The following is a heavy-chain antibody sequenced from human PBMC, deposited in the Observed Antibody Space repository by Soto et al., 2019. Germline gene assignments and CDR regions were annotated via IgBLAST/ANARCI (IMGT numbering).Heavy chain of an antibody. D-gene: IGHD3-3*01. J-gene: IGHJ6*02. CDR2: INHSGST. CDR1: GGSFSGYY. Sequence: KASETLSLTCAVYGGSFSGYYWSWIRQPPGKGLEWIGEINHSGSTNYNPSLKSRVTISVDTSKNQFSLKLSSVTAADTAVYYCARVSKEYYDFWSGYYTPRLGGMDVWGQGTTVTVSS. CDR3: ARVSKEYYDFWSGYYTPRLGGMDV. V-gene: IGHV4-34*01.